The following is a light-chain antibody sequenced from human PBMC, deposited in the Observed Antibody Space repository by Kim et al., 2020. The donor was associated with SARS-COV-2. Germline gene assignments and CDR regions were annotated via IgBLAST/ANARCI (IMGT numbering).Light chain of an antibody. CDR1: QSVSSNY. J-gene: IGKJ1*01. Sequence: ETVLTQSPGTLSLSPGERATLSCRASQSVSSNYLAWYQQKPGQAPRLLIYGASSRATGIPDRFSGSGSGTDFTLTITRLEPEDFAVYYCRQYSSSPATFGQGTKVDIK. CDR3: RQYSSSPAT. V-gene: IGKV3-20*01. CDR2: GAS.